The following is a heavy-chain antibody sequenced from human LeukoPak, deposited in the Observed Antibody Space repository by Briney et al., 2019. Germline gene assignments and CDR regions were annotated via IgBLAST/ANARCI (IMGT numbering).Heavy chain of an antibody. Sequence: ASVKVSCKASGYTFTTYEIHWVRQAPGQGLEWMGWMNPNSGNTGYAQKLQGRVTITRNTSINTAYMELSSLRSEDTALYYCARSMSSGWGAYYYYYMDVWGKGTTVTVSS. CDR2: MNPNSGNT. CDR1: GYTFTTYE. V-gene: IGHV1-8*02. D-gene: IGHD6-19*01. J-gene: IGHJ6*03. CDR3: ARSMSSGWGAYYYYYMDV.